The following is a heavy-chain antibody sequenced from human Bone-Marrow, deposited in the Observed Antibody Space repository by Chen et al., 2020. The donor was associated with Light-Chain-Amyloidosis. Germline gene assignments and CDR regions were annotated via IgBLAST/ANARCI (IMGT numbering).Heavy chain of an antibody. D-gene: IGHD6-6*01. CDR3: AKDPLHSSSGAFDI. CDR2: ISWNSGSI. CDR1: GFTFSSYG. J-gene: IGHJ3*02. Sequence: VQLVESGGGVVQPGGSLRLSCAASGFTFSSYGMHWVRQAPGKGLEWVSGISWNSGSIGYADSVKGRFTISRDNAKNSLYLQMNSLRAEDMALYYCAKDPLHSSSGAFDIWGQGTMVTVSS. V-gene: IGHV3-9*03.